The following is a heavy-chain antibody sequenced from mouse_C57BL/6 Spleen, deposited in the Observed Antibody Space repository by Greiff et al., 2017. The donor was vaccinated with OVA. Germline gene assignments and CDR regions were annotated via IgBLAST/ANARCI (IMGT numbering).Heavy chain of an antibody. J-gene: IGHJ1*03. Sequence: QVQLQQPGAELVKPGASVKMSCKASGYTFTSYWITWVKQRPGQGLEWIGEIDPSASYTNYNQKFKGKSTLTVDKSSSTAYMQLSSLTSEDSAVYYGARGHYCGSSDGSYWYFDVWGTGTTVTVSS. CDR2: IDPSASYT. CDR3: ARGHYCGSSDGSYWYFDV. V-gene: IGHV1-69*01. D-gene: IGHD1-1*01. CDR1: GYTFTSYW.